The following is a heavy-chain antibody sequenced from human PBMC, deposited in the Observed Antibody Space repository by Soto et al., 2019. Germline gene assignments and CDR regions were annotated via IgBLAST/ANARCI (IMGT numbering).Heavy chain of an antibody. CDR3: AREGTVAIYKGALEP. CDR1: GGIFRSAA. CDR2: IIPMFGTA. J-gene: IGHJ5*02. V-gene: IGHV1-69*06. Sequence: SVQVSCKASGGIFRSAAINWVRQAPGQGLEWMGGIIPMFGTANYAQNFHGRVTITADKPTRPAYLELSGLRPEDTAMYYCAREGTVAIYKGALEPWVQGTMVTVSS. D-gene: IGHD4-4*01.